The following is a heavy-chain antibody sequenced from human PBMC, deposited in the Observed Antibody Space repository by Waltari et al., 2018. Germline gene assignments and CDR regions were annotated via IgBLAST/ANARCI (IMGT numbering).Heavy chain of an antibody. CDR2: ISPVLGIA. CDR3: ARGSRLGYYYGMDV. Sequence: QVQLVQSGAEVKKPGSSVKVSCKASGGTFSSYAISWVRQAPGQGLEWMGRISPVLGIANYAQKFQGRVTIAADKSTSTAYMELSSLRSEDTAVYYCARGSRLGYYYGMDVWGQGTTVTVSS. V-gene: IGHV1-69*04. J-gene: IGHJ6*02. CDR1: GGTFSSYA. D-gene: IGHD6-19*01.